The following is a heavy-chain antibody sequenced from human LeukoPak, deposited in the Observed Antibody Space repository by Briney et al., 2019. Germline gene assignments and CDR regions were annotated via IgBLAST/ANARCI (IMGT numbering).Heavy chain of an antibody. Sequence: GQSLKISCKGSGYSFTNYWIGWVRQMPGRGLELMGIIYPGDSDTRSSPSFQGQVTISADKSVSPAYLQWSSLKASDTAMYYCARQTRLSSASYFVLEYLDYWGQGTLVTVSS. CDR1: GYSFTNYW. CDR2: IYPGDSDT. J-gene: IGHJ4*02. CDR3: ARQTRLSSASYFVLEYLDY. V-gene: IGHV5-51*01. D-gene: IGHD1-26*01.